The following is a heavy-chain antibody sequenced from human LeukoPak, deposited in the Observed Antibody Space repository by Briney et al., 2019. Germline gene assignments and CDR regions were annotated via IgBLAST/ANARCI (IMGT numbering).Heavy chain of an antibody. V-gene: IGHV1-18*01. CDR3: ARAEVWFGELFYYYMDV. CDR1: GYTFTSYG. Sequence: ASVKVSCKASGYTFTSYGISWVRQAPGQGLEWMGWISAYNGNTNYAQKLQGRVTMTTDTSTSTAYMELRSLRSDDTAVYYCARAEVWFGELFYYYMDVWGKGTTVTVSS. J-gene: IGHJ6*03. CDR2: ISAYNGNT. D-gene: IGHD3-10*01.